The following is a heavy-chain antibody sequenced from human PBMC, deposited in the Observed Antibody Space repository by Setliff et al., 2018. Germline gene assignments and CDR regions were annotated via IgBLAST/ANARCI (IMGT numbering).Heavy chain of an antibody. V-gene: IGHV4-38-2*02. D-gene: IGHD6-19*01. CDR3: ARLGDSCGCYFSRYFDY. Sequence: SETLSLTCNVSGYSNSSGYEGGWSRQPPGKGLEWIGSICHSGRTYYKPSLKSRVTISVDTSKNKFSLKLSSVTAADTAVYYCARLGDSCGCYFSRYFDYWGQGTLVTVSS. CDR2: ICHSGRT. J-gene: IGHJ4*02. CDR1: GYSNSSGYE.